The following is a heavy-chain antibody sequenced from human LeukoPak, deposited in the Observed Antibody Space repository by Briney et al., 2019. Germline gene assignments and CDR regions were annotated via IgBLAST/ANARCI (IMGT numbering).Heavy chain of an antibody. CDR3: AREGYLGIPTNDLGTLPYYYYYGMDV. V-gene: IGHV1-18*01. D-gene: IGHD1-1*01. J-gene: IGHJ6*02. CDR2: ISAYNRNT. Sequence: ASVKVSCTASGYTFTSYGISWVRQAPGQGLEWMGWISAYNRNTNYAQKLQGRVTMTTDTSTSTAYMELRSLRSDGTAVYYCAREGYLGIPTNDLGTLPYYYYYGMDVWGQGTTVTVSS. CDR1: GYTFTSYG.